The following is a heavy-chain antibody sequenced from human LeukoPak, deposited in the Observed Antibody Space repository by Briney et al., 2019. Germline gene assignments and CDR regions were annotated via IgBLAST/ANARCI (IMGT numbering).Heavy chain of an antibody. CDR3: ARLRSSWHFDY. CDR2: IYHSGST. V-gene: IGHV4-34*01. J-gene: IGHJ4*02. Sequence: SETLSLTCAVYGGSFSGYYWSWIRQPPGKGLEWIGEIYHSGSTNYNPSLKSRVTISVDKSKNQFSLKLSSVTAADTAVYYCARLRSSWHFDYWGQGTLVTVSS. CDR1: GGSFSGYY. D-gene: IGHD6-13*01.